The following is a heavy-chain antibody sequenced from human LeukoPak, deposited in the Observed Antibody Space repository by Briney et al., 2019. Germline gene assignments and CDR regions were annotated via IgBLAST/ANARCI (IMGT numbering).Heavy chain of an antibody. J-gene: IGHJ3*02. V-gene: IGHV4-59*08. Sequence: SGTLSLTCTVSGGSISSYYWSWLRQPPGKGLEWIGYIYYSGSTNYNPSLKSRVTISVDTSKNQFSLKLSSVTAADTAVYYCARLKREAMVRGVIIPYDAFDIWGQGTMVTVSS. CDR3: ARLKREAMVRGVIIPYDAFDI. CDR1: GGSISSYY. CDR2: IYYSGST. D-gene: IGHD3-10*01.